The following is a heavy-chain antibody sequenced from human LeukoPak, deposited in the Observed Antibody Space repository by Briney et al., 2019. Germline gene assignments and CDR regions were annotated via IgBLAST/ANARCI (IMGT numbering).Heavy chain of an antibody. CDR2: IYYSGST. Sequence: SETLSLTCTVSGGSISSGGYSWSWIRQHPGKGLEWIGYIYYSGSTYYNPSLKSRVTISVDTSKNQFSLKLSSVTAADTAVYYCARVLTRYYYDSSGYKGPYYFDYWGQGTLVTVSS. D-gene: IGHD3-22*01. CDR3: ARVLTRYYYDSSGYKGPYYFDY. J-gene: IGHJ4*02. V-gene: IGHV4-31*03. CDR1: GGSISSGGYS.